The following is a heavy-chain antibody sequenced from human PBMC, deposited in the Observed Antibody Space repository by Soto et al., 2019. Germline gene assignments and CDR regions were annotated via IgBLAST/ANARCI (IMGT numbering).Heavy chain of an antibody. CDR1: GFTFSSYW. Sequence: PGGSLRLSCAASGFTFSSYWMHWVRQAPGKGLVWVSRINSDGTYTTYADSVKGRFTISRDNAKNTLYLQMNSLRAEDTAVYYCARDRLGSGRSMDVWGKGTTVTVSS. CDR2: INSDGTYT. D-gene: IGHD6-19*01. V-gene: IGHV3-74*01. J-gene: IGHJ6*04. CDR3: ARDRLGSGRSMDV.